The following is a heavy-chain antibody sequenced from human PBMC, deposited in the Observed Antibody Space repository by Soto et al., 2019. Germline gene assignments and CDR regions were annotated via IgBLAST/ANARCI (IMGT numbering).Heavy chain of an antibody. Sequence: GGSLRLSCEASGFTLSNYAMHWVRQAPGKGLEWVSVILSGGSKTYYADSVKGRFTISRDNSKNSLYLQMNGLRAEDTAVYYCAIGNPKHLDYWGQGALVTVSS. CDR3: AIGNPKHLDY. CDR1: GFTLSNYA. J-gene: IGHJ4*02. CDR2: ILSGGSKT. V-gene: IGHV3-30*04. D-gene: IGHD1-1*01.